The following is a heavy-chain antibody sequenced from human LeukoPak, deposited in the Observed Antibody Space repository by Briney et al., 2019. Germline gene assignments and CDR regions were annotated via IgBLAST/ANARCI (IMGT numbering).Heavy chain of an antibody. CDR2: VTSRSSHI. D-gene: IGHD5-12*01. Sequence: GGSLRLSCAASGLSVSTSYMSWVRQAPGKGLEWVSSVTSRSSHIYYADSVRGRFTISRDNAKKSLYLQMNSLRAEDTAVYYCARAGGIESAFDWGQGTLVTVSS. J-gene: IGHJ4*02. CDR3: ARAGGIESAFD. V-gene: IGHV3-21*01. CDR1: GLSVSTSY.